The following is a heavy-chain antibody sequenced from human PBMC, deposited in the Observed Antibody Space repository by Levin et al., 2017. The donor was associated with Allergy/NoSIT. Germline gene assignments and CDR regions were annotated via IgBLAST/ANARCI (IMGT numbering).Heavy chain of an antibody. CDR2: IYYSGST. V-gene: IGHV4-39*01. CDR3: ARHERGLYYYYGMDV. Sequence: SETLSLTCTVSGGSISSSSYYWGWIRQPPGKGLEWIGSIYYSGSTYYNPSLKSRVTISVDTSKNQFSLKLSSVTAADTAVYYCARHERGLYYYYGMDVWGQGTTVTVSS. J-gene: IGHJ6*02. D-gene: IGHD1-1*01. CDR1: GGSISSSSYY.